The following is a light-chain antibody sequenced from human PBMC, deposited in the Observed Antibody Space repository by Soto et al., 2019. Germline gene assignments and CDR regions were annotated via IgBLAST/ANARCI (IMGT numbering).Light chain of an antibody. CDR2: QAS. CDR3: QQYNSYQGT. J-gene: IGKJ1*01. Sequence: DIPMAQSPSTLSASVGDRVTITCRASQSIGSWLAWYQQKPGKAPNLLIYQASSLESGVPSRFSGSGSGTEFTLTISSLQPDDFATYYCQQYNSYQGTFGQGTKVEIK. CDR1: QSIGSW. V-gene: IGKV1-5*03.